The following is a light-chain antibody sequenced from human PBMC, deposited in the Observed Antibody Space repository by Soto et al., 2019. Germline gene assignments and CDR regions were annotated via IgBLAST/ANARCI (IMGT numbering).Light chain of an antibody. V-gene: IGLV2-14*01. J-gene: IGLJ3*02. CDR1: SSDVGGYNY. CDR3: SSCTSTGTVWV. CDR2: EVS. Sequence: QSVLTQPASVSGSPGQSITISCTGTSSDVGGYNYVSWYQQHPGKAPKLMIYEVSNRPSGVSNRFSGSKSGNTASLTISGLQAEDEADYYCSSCTSTGTVWVFGGGTKLTVL.